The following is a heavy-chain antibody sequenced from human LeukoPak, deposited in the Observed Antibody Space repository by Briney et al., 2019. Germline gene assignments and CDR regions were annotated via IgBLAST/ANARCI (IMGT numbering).Heavy chain of an antibody. CDR2: SHQSGNT. D-gene: IGHD4-17*01. Sequence: SQTLSLTCTVSGYSISSGYYWGWIRQPPGKGLEWIGSSHQSGNTYYNPSLKSRVTISVDTSKNQFSLKLSSVTAADTAVYYCARDRATTVTTGAFDIWGQGTMVTVSS. J-gene: IGHJ3*02. CDR1: GYSISSGYY. V-gene: IGHV4-38-2*02. CDR3: ARDRATTVTTGAFDI.